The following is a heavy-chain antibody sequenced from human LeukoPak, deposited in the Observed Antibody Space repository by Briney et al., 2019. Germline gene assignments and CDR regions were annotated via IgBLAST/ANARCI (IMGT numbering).Heavy chain of an antibody. V-gene: IGHV3-7*03. Sequence: SGGSLRLSCAASGFTFSSYWMSWVRQAPGKGLEWVANIKQDGSERYYVDSVKGRFTISRDNAKNSLYLQMNSLKTEDTAVYYCTTGLLDIVVVPAASKANYYYYMDVWGKGTTVTVSS. CDR2: IKQDGSER. CDR1: GFTFSSYW. J-gene: IGHJ6*03. CDR3: TTGLLDIVVVPAASKANYYYYMDV. D-gene: IGHD2-2*01.